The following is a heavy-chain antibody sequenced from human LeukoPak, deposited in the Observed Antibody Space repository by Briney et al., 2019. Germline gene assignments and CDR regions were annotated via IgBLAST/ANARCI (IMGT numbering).Heavy chain of an antibody. Sequence: GGSLRLSCAASGFTFSSYSMNWVRQAPGEGLEWVSYISSLSGTIYYADSVKGRFTISRDNAKNSLYLQMDSLRAEDTAVYYCARSKYGGHVNYYYYYMDVWGKGTTVTVSS. J-gene: IGHJ6*03. CDR1: GFTFSSYS. V-gene: IGHV3-48*01. D-gene: IGHD5-12*01. CDR2: ISSLSGTI. CDR3: ARSKYGGHVNYYYYYMDV.